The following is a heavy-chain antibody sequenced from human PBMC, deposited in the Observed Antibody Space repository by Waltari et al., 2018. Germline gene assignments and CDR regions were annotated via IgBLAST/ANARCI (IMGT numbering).Heavy chain of an antibody. CDR1: GYSISSGGFY. CDR3: ARAQSGGYCFDF. J-gene: IGHJ4*02. V-gene: IGHV4-31*03. D-gene: IGHD2-21*01. Sequence: QVQLQESGPGLLKPSQTLSLSCNVSGYSISSGGFYWGWVRQYPEKGLEWLAYMYYDGSTYYTPSLKSRLHISIDASNIQFSLQLRDVSAADTAIYFCARAQSGGYCFDFWGQGTLVTVSS. CDR2: MYYDGST.